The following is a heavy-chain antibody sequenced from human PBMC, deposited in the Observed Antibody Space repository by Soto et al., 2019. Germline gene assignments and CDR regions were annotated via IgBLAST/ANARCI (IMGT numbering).Heavy chain of an antibody. CDR1: GFTVSTNY. CDR2: IYKGGSK. CDR3: ARESWASDY. Sequence: EVQLVESGGGLVQPGGSLRLSCAASGFTVSTNYMSWVRQAPGKGLEWVSVIYKGGSKFYADSVRGRFTISRDNSKKQVNRQMNGVRAEDSCVYCCARESWASDYWGQGTLVTVSS. V-gene: IGHV3-66*01. J-gene: IGHJ4*02.